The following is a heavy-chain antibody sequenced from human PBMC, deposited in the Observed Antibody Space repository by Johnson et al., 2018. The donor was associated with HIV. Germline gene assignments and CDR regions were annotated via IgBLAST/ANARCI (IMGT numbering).Heavy chain of an antibody. D-gene: IGHD4-11*01. CDR2: IRCDGSTK. CDR1: GFTFSAYY. CDR3: ARYSNRPEAAFDI. J-gene: IGHJ3*02. Sequence: VQLVESGGGLVKPGGSLRLSCAASGFTFSAYYMSWIRQAPGKGLEWVSYIRCDGSTKYYADSVKGRFTISRDNAKNTLYLQMNSLRAEDTAVYYCARYSNRPEAAFDIWGQGTMVTVSS. V-gene: IGHV3-11*04.